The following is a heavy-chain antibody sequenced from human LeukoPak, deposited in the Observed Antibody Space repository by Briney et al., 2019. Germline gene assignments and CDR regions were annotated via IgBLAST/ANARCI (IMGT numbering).Heavy chain of an antibody. J-gene: IGHJ3*02. CDR2: IIPIFSSA. Sequence: SVKVSCKVSGGSSSRSAISWVRQAPGQGLEWMGGIIPIFSSANYAQQFQGRVTITKDESTSTAYMELSSRRSEDTAVYYCARSIMIVPPLDAFDIWGQGTLVTVSS. V-gene: IGHV1-69*05. D-gene: IGHD3-22*01. CDR1: GGSSSRSA. CDR3: ARSIMIVPPLDAFDI.